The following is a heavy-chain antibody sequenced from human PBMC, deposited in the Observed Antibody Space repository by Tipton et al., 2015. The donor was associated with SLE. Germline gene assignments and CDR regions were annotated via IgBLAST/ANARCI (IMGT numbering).Heavy chain of an antibody. V-gene: IGHV4-59*01. CDR3: ATDSRWHAFDI. D-gene: IGHD6-13*01. Sequence: TLSLICTVSGGSISSYYWSWIRQPPGKGLEWIGYIYYSGSTNYNPSLKSRVTISINRSKNQFSLKLSSVTAADTAVYYCATDSRWHAFDIWGQGTMVTVSS. CDR1: GGSISSYY. CDR2: IYYSGST. J-gene: IGHJ3*02.